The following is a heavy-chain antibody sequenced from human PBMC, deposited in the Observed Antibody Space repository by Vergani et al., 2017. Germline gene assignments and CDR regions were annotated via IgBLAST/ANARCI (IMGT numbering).Heavy chain of an antibody. Sequence: QVQLVQSGAEVKKPGASVKVSCKASGYTFTSYGISWVRQAPGQGLEWMGWISAYNGNTNYAQKLQGRVTMTTDTSTSTAYMELRSLRSDDTAVYYCAREPRVIQLSAPYYYYYMDVWGKGTTVTVSS. CDR1: GYTFTSYG. CDR3: AREPRVIQLSAPYYYYYMDV. J-gene: IGHJ6*03. V-gene: IGHV1-18*01. CDR2: ISAYNGNT. D-gene: IGHD5-18*01.